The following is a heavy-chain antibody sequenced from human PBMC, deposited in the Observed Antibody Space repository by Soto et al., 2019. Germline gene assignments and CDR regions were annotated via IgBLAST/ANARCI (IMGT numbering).Heavy chain of an antibody. V-gene: IGHV3-33*01. D-gene: IGHD5-12*01. CDR1: GFTFNTHG. Sequence: QVQLVESGGGVVQPGRSLRLSCAASGFTFNTHGMHWVRQAPGKGLEWVAVIWHDGSNKKYGDSVKGRFTISRDDSKNMLYLQMNSLRVEGTAVYYCVGYHSSGYYYWGQGTLVTVSS. J-gene: IGHJ4*02. CDR2: IWHDGSNK. CDR3: VGYHSSGYYY.